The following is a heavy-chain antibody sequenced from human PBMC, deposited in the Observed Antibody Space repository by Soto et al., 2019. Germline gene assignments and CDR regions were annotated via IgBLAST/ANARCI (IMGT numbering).Heavy chain of an antibody. CDR1: GGTFSSYA. D-gene: IGHD2-8*01. J-gene: IGHJ6*02. Sequence: SVKVSCKASGGTFSSYAISWVRQAPGQGLEWMGGIIPIFGTANYAQKFQGRVTITADESTSTAYMELSSLRSEDTAVYYCARGSLGYRTNGVCYKSGYYYGMDVWGQGTTVTVSS. CDR2: IIPIFGTA. CDR3: ARGSLGYRTNGVCYKSGYYYGMDV. V-gene: IGHV1-69*13.